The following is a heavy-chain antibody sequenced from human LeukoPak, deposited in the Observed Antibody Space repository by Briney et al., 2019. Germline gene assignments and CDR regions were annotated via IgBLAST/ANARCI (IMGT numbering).Heavy chain of an antibody. Sequence: GGSLRLSCAASGFDLNTYEMNWLRQAPGKGLEWIADITIRGHTKNYADSVKGRFTISRDKAGTSLYLQMSSLTVEDTGVYYCARGDPHADLWGQGTLVTVSS. CDR3: ARGDPHADL. J-gene: IGHJ5*02. CDR2: ITIRGHTK. CDR1: GFDLNTYE. V-gene: IGHV3-48*03.